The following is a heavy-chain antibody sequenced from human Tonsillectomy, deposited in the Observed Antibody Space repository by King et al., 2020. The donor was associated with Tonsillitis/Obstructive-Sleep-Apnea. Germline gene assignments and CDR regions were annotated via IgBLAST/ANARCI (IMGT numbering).Heavy chain of an antibody. V-gene: IGHV4-39*01. D-gene: IGHD5-12*01. CDR3: ARQSYSGYDSDWFDP. J-gene: IGHJ5*02. CDR1: GGSITSSTYY. CDR2: IYYSGST. Sequence: QLQESGPGLVKPSETLSLTCTVSGGSITSSTYYWGWIRRSPGKGLEWIGSIYYSGSTQYNPSLKSRVIISVDTSKNQFSLKLYSVTAADTAVYYCARQSYSGYDSDWFDPWGQGTLVTVSS.